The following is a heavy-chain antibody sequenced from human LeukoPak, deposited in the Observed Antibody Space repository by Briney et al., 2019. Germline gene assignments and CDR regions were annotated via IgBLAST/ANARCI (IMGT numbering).Heavy chain of an antibody. D-gene: IGHD4-23*01. CDR1: GFTFSSYS. V-gene: IGHV3-21*04. J-gene: IGHJ4*03. CDR3: AKTTYGNSGGYFDY. Sequence: PGGSLRLSCAASGFTFSSYSMNWVRQAPGKGLEWVSAISSSSSYIYYADSVKGRFTISRDNAKNSLYLQMNSLRAEDTAVYYCAKTTYGNSGGYFDYWDQGTLVTVSS. CDR2: ISSSSSYI.